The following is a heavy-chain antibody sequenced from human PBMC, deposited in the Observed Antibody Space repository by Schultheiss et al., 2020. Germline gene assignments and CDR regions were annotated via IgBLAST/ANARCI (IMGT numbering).Heavy chain of an antibody. V-gene: IGHV3-23*01. Sequence: GGSLRLSCAASGFTFSNYAMAWVRQAPGKGLEWVSSISSSGDSLSYPDSVNGRFTIYRDNSKNTLYLQMNRLTADDTAVYYCAKSRGNCNTNSCYRTYDYWGQGTLVTVSS. CDR2: ISSSGDSL. CDR1: GFTFSNYA. D-gene: IGHD2-2*02. J-gene: IGHJ4*02. CDR3: AKSRGNCNTNSCYRTYDY.